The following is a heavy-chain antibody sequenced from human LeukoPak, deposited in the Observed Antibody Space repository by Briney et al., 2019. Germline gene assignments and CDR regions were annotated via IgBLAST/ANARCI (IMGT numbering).Heavy chain of an antibody. CDR3: AKGEVGATLPLFAFDI. CDR2: ISGSGGST. D-gene: IGHD1-26*01. Sequence: QPGGSLRLSCAASGFTFSSYAMSWVRQAPGKGLKWVSAISGSGGSTYYADSVKGRFTISRDNSKNTQYQQMNSLRAEDTAVYYCAKGEVGATLPLFAFDIWGQGTMVTVSS. V-gene: IGHV3-23*01. J-gene: IGHJ3*02. CDR1: GFTFSSYA.